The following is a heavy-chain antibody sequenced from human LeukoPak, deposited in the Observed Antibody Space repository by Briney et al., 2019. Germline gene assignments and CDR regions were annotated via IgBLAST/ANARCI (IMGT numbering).Heavy chain of an antibody. Sequence: ASVKVSCKASGYIFTSYGISWVRQAPGQGLEWMGWINTYNGNTKYAQKVQGRVTMTTDTSTSTAYMEVRSLTSDDTAVYYCARFRAGVGEPYGDYWGQGTLVTVSS. J-gene: IGHJ4*02. CDR1: GYIFTSYG. D-gene: IGHD3-10*01. CDR2: INTYNGNT. CDR3: ARFRAGVGEPYGDY. V-gene: IGHV1-18*01.